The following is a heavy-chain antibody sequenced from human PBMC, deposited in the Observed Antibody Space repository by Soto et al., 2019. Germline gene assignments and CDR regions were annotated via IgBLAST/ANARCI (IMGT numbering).Heavy chain of an antibody. V-gene: IGHV3-30*18. CDR2: ISYDGSNK. Sequence: GGSLRLSCAASGFTFSSYGMHWVRQAPGKGLEWVAVISYDGSNKYYADSVKGRFTISRDNSKNTLYLQMNSLRAEDTAVYYCAKDQAVLVPAAIHDYWGQGTLVTVSS. D-gene: IGHD2-2*01. CDR1: GFTFSSYG. CDR3: AKDQAVLVPAAIHDY. J-gene: IGHJ4*02.